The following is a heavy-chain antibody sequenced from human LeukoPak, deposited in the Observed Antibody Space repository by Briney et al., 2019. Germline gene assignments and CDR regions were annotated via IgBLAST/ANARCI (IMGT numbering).Heavy chain of an antibody. CDR3: AKARYSTGWYVFDY. CDR1: GFTFTSYD. CDR2: ISGSGTTT. V-gene: IGHV3-23*01. Sequence: GGSLRLSCAASGFTFTSYDMYGVRQSPGKGLEWVSVISGSGTTTNFADSVKGRFTISRDNSKNTVYLQMNGLRAEDAAVYYCAKARYSTGWYVFDYWGQGTLVTVSS. J-gene: IGHJ4*02. D-gene: IGHD6-19*01.